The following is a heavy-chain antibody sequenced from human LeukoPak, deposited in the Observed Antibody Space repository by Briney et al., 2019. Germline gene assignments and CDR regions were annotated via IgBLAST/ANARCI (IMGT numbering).Heavy chain of an antibody. CDR1: GFTFSSYA. D-gene: IGHD6-13*01. CDR2: ISYDGSNK. Sequence: PGGSLRLSCAASGFTFSSYAMHWVRQAPGKGLEWVAVISYDGSNKYYADSVKGRFTISRDNSKNTLYLQMNSLRAEDTALYYCARAILTYSRVPLDYWGQGTLVTVSS. V-gene: IGHV3-30*04. J-gene: IGHJ4*02. CDR3: ARAILTYSRVPLDY.